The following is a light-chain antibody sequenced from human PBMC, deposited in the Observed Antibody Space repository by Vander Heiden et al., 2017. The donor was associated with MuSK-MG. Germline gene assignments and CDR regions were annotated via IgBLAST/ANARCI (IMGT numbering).Light chain of an antibody. CDR1: SSNIGSNT. CDR2: SNN. J-gene: IGLJ3*02. V-gene: IGLV1-44*01. CDR3: AAWDASLNGWL. Sequence: QSVLTQPPSASGTPGPRVTISCSGSSSNIGSNTVNWYQQVPGTAPKLLVYSNNQRPSGVPDRFSGSKSGTSASLAISGLQSEDEADYYCAAWDASLNGWLFGGGTKVTVL.